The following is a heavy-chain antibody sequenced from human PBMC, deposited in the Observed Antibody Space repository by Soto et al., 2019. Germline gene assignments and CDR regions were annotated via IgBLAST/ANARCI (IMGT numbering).Heavy chain of an antibody. CDR1: GGSFSGYY. CDR2: INHSGST. CDR3: ARGRPTVDY. J-gene: IGHJ4*02. Sequence: ETLSLTCAVYGGSFSGYYWSWIRQPPGKGLEWIGEINHSGSTNYNPSLKSRVTISVDTSKNQFSLKLSSVTAADTAVYYCARGRPTVDYWGQGTLVTVSS. V-gene: IGHV4-34*01. D-gene: IGHD4-17*01.